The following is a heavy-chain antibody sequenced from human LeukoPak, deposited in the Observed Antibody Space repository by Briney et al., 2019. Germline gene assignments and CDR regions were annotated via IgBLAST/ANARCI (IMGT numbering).Heavy chain of an antibody. J-gene: IGHJ5*02. Sequence: PGGSLRLSCAASGFTFSSYAMNWVRQAPGKGLEWVAFIRYDGSNKYYVDSVKGRFTISRDNSKNTLSLQMSSLRAEDTAVYFCAKDAFRGYSYGYRVSMVWFDQWGQGILVTVSS. CDR1: GFTFSSYA. V-gene: IGHV3-30*02. CDR2: IRYDGSNK. CDR3: AKDAFRGYSYGYRVSMVWFDQ. D-gene: IGHD5-18*01.